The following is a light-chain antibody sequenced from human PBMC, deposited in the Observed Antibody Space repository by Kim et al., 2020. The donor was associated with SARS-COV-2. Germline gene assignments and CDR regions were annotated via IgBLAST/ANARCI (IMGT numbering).Light chain of an antibody. J-gene: IGLJ2*01. CDR3: QAWDSSKGVV. Sequence: VSPGQTASITCSGDKLGDKYACWYQQKPGQSPVLVIYQDSKRPSGIPERFSGSNSGNTATLTISGTHAMDEADYYCQAWDSSKGVVFGGGTQLTVL. CDR2: QDS. CDR1: KLGDKY. V-gene: IGLV3-1*01.